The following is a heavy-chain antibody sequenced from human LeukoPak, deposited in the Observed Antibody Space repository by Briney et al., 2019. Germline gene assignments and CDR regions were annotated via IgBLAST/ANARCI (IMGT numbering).Heavy chain of an antibody. Sequence: PGGSLRLSCAASGSTFSSYEMNWVRQAPGKGLEWVSYISSSGNTMYYADSVKGRFTISRDNSKNTLYLQMNSLRAEDTAVYYCAKSTTTVTPYYFDYWGQGNLVTVSS. CDR1: GSTFSSYE. V-gene: IGHV3-48*03. D-gene: IGHD4-17*01. CDR2: ISSSGNTM. J-gene: IGHJ4*02. CDR3: AKSTTTVTPYYFDY.